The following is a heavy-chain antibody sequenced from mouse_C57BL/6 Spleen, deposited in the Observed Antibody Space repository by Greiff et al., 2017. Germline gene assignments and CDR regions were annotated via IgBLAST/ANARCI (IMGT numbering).Heavy chain of an antibody. Sequence: ESGPGLVKPSQSLSLTCSVTGYSITSGYYWNWIRQFPGNKLEWMGYISYDGSNNYNPSPKNRISITRDTSKNQFFLKLNSVTTEDTATYYCARGILRPYFDYWGQGTTLTVSS. V-gene: IGHV3-6*01. J-gene: IGHJ2*01. CDR3: ARGILRPYFDY. D-gene: IGHD1-2*01. CDR1: GYSITSGYY. CDR2: ISYDGSN.